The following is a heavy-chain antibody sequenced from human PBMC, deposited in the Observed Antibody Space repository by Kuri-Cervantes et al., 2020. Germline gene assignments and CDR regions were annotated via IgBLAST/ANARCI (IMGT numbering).Heavy chain of an antibody. CDR1: GGTFSSYA. CDR3: ARDRPQYYYDSSGYYGSSNWYFDL. V-gene: IGHV1-69*13. J-gene: IGHJ2*01. CDR2: IIPIFGTA. D-gene: IGHD3-22*01. Sequence: SVKVSCKASGGTFSSYAISWVRQAPGQGLEWMGGIIPIFGTANYAQKFQGRVTITADESTSTAYMELSSLRSEDTAVYYCARDRPQYYYDSSGYYGSSNWYFDLWGRGTLVTVSS.